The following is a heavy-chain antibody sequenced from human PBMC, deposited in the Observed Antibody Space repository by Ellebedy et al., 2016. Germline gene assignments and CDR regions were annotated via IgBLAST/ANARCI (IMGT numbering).Heavy chain of an antibody. CDR3: AKDKKLRFLECAI. D-gene: IGHD3-3*01. Sequence: GESLKISCAASGFTFSSYAMSWVRQAPGKGLEWVSAISGSGGSTYYADSVKGRFTISRDNSKNTLYLQMNSLRAEDTAVYYCAKDKKLRFLECAIWGQGTMVTVSS. CDR2: ISGSGGST. CDR1: GFTFSSYA. J-gene: IGHJ3*02. V-gene: IGHV3-23*01.